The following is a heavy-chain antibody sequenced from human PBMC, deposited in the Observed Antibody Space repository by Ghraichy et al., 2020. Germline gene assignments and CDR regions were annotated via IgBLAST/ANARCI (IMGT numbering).Heavy chain of an antibody. J-gene: IGHJ3*01. CDR1: GDSVSSNSVT. V-gene: IGHV6-1*01. D-gene: IGHD2-21*01. Sequence: SEPLSLTCAISGDSVSSNSVTWHWIRQSPSRGLEWLGRTYYRSQWFNNSAMSVRSRITINPDTSNNQFSLLLNSVTPEDSAVYYCARRGNHCGDGCRDGFDVWGQGTGITVSS. CDR3: ARRGNHCGDGCRDGFDV. CDR2: TYYRSQWFN.